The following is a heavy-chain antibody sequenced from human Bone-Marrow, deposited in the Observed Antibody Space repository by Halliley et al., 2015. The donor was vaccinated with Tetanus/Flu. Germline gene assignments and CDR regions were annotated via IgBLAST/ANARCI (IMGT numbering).Heavy chain of an antibody. CDR3: ARGGGWLPDF. J-gene: IGHJ4*02. D-gene: IGHD5-12*01. CDR2: FHYIESP. V-gene: IGHV4-59*01. Sequence: KGLEWIGNFHYIESPPYHPSLKSRVTMSLDTSKGQFSLQLNSVTSADPAIYYCARGGGWLPDFWGQGTLVTVSS.